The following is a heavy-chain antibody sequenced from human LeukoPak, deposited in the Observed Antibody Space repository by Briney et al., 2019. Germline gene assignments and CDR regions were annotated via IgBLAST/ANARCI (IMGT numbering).Heavy chain of an antibody. D-gene: IGHD1-26*01. J-gene: IGHJ3*02. V-gene: IGHV3-23*01. CDR1: GFTFSSYA. CDR3: AISKRLVGAGGEFEI. Sequence: GGSLRLSCAASGFTFSSYAMSWVRQAPGKGLEWVSAISGSGGSTYYADSVKGRFTISRDNSRDTVDLQMNSLRTEDTALYYCAISKRLVGAGGEFEIWGQGTMVTVSS. CDR2: ISGSGGST.